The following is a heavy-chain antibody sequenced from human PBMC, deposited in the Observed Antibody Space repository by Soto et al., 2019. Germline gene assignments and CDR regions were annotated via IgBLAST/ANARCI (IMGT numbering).Heavy chain of an antibody. CDR3: AEVPDPFMVRGVYDYFDY. J-gene: IGHJ4*02. CDR1: GFTFSSYA. CDR2: ISGSGGST. V-gene: IGHV3-23*01. D-gene: IGHD3-10*01. Sequence: PGGSLRLSCAASGFTFSSYAMRWVRQAPGKGLERVSAISGSGGSTYYADSVKGRFTISRDNSKNTLYLQMNSLRAEDTAVYYCAEVPDPFMVRGVYDYFDYWGQGTLVTVSS.